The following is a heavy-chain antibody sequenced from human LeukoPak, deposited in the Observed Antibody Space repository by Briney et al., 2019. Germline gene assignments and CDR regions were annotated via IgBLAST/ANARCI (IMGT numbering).Heavy chain of an antibody. CDR3: ARGGFGGYDSNFDY. D-gene: IGHD5-12*01. CDR1: GFTFRNYW. CDR2: INSDGSST. V-gene: IGHV3-74*01. Sequence: GGSLRLSCAASGFTFRNYWMHWVREGPGKELVWISRINSDGSSTSYADSVKGRFTIPRDNPKNTLYLQMNSLRAEDTAVYYCARGGFGGYDSNFDYWGQGTLVTVSS. J-gene: IGHJ4*02.